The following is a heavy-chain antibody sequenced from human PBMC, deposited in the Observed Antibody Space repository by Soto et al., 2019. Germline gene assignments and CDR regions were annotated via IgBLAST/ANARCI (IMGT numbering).Heavy chain of an antibody. J-gene: IGHJ4*02. Sequence: GGSLRLSCAASGFTFSSYGMHWVRQAPGKGLEWVAVISYDGSNKYYADSVKGRFTISRDNSKNTLYLQMNSLRAEDTAVYYCAKAPCGPYYYDSSGYYEPFDYWGQGTLVTVSS. CDR3: AKAPCGPYYYDSSGYYEPFDY. CDR2: ISYDGSNK. CDR1: GFTFSSYG. D-gene: IGHD3-22*01. V-gene: IGHV3-30*18.